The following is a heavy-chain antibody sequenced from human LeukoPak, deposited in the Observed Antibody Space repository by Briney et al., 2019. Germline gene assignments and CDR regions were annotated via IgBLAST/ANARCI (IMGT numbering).Heavy chain of an antibody. V-gene: IGHV3-21*01. CDR1: GFTFSDYI. J-gene: IGHJ4*02. CDR2: ISSGNSYI. D-gene: IGHD1-26*01. CDR3: ARGAKWAYYFDY. Sequence: GGSLRLSCAASGFTFSDYIMNWVRQAPGKGLEWVSSISSGNSYIYYADSVKGRFTISRDNAKDTLYLHMNSLTAEDMAVYYCARGAKWAYYFDYWGQGTLVTVSS.